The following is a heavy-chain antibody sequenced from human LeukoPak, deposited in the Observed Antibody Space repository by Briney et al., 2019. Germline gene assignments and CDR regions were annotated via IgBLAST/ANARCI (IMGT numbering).Heavy chain of an antibody. V-gene: IGHV4-34*01. CDR2: INRSGST. CDR3: ATAYYDSSGYYLHYYYYGMDV. J-gene: IGHJ6*02. Sequence: PSETLSLTCAVYGGSFSGYYWSWIRQPPGKGLEWIGEINRSGSTNYNPSLKSRVTISVDTSENQFSLKLSSVTAADTAVYYCATAYYDSSGYYLHYYYYGMDVWGQGTTVTVSS. CDR1: GGSFSGYY. D-gene: IGHD3-22*01.